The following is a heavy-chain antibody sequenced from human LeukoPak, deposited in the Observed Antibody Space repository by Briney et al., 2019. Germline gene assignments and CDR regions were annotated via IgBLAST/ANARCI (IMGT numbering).Heavy chain of an antibody. CDR3: ARDLVTMVRGVIITRFDY. V-gene: IGHV3-21*01. CDR2: ISSSSSYI. J-gene: IGHJ4*02. Sequence: GGPLRLSCAASGFTFSSYSMNWVRQAPGKGLEWVSSISSSSSYIYYADSVKGRFTISRDNAKNSLYLQMNSLRAEDTAVYYCARDLVTMVRGVIITRFDYWGQGTLVTVSS. CDR1: GFTFSSYS. D-gene: IGHD3-10*01.